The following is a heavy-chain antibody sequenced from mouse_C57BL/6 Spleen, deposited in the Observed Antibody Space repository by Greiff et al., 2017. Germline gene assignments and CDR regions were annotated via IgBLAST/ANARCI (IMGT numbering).Heavy chain of an antibody. V-gene: IGHV14-4*01. CDR1: GFNIKDDY. CDR2: IDPENGDT. D-gene: IGHD1-1*01. Sequence: VQLQQSGAELVRPGASVKLSCTASGFNIKDDYMHWVKQRPEQGLEWIGWIDPENGDTEYASKFQGKATITADTSSNTAYLQLSSLTSEDTAVYYCTRLITTVVAIGGWGQGTTLTVSS. CDR3: TRLITTVVAIGG. J-gene: IGHJ2*01.